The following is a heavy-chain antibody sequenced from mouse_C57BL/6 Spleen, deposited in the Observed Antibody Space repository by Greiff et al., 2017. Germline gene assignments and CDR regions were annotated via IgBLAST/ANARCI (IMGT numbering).Heavy chain of an antibody. Sequence: VQLQQPGAELVRPGSSVKLSCKASGYTFTSYWMHWVKQRPIQGLEWIGNIDPSDSETHYNQKFKDKATLTVAKSSSTAYMQLSSLTSEDSAVYYCARGGTTVVGYWYFDVWGTGTTVTVSS. D-gene: IGHD1-1*01. V-gene: IGHV1-52*01. J-gene: IGHJ1*03. CDR3: ARGGTTVVGYWYFDV. CDR2: IDPSDSET. CDR1: GYTFTSYW.